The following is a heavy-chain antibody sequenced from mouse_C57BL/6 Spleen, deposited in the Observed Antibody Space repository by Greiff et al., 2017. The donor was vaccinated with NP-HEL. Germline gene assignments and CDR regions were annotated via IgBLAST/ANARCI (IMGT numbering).Heavy chain of an antibody. D-gene: IGHD2-4*01. J-gene: IGHJ4*01. CDR1: GYTFTSYW. CDR3: ARSQLRYYSMDY. V-gene: IGHV1-61*01. Sequence: QVQLQQPGAELVRPGSSVKLSCKASGYTFTSYWMDWVKQRPGQGLEWIGNIYPSDSETNYNQKFKDKAKLTVDQASSTAYMQLSSLTSEDSEVYFCARSQLRYYSMDYWGQGTSVTVSS. CDR2: IYPSDSET.